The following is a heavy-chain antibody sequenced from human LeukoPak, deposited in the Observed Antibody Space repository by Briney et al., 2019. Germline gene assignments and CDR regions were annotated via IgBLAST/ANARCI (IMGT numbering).Heavy chain of an antibody. CDR3: AREVDYYESDYYYYMDV. CDR2: TYHSGST. J-gene: IGHJ6*03. V-gene: IGHV4-38-2*02. D-gene: IGHD3-22*01. Sequence: PSETLSLTCTVSGYSISSGYYWGWIRRPPGKGLEWFGSTYHSGSTYYNPSLKSRVTISVDTSKNQFSPKLSSVTAADTAVYYCAREVDYYESDYYYYMDVWGKGTTVTVSS. CDR1: GYSISSGYY.